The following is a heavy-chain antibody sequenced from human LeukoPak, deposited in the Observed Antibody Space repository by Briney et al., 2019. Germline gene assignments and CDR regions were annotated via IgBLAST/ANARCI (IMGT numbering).Heavy chain of an antibody. CDR1: GYTFTSYG. CDR2: ISAYNGNT. CDR3: AREDGTYDFWSGYQYYFDY. Sequence: ASVKVSCKASGYTFTSYGISWVRQAPGRGLEWMGWISAYNGNTNYAQKLQGRVTMTTDTSTGTAYMELRSLRSDDTAVYYCAREDGTYDFWSGYQYYFDYWGQGTLVTVSS. D-gene: IGHD3-3*01. J-gene: IGHJ4*02. V-gene: IGHV1-18*01.